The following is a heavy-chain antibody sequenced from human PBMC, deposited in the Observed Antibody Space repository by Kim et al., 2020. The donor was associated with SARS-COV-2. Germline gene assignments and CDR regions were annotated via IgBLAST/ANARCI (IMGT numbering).Heavy chain of an antibody. CDR3: ARGSREGGYFDWLPLQNFDY. V-gene: IGHV3-48*03. D-gene: IGHD3-9*01. CDR1: GFTFSSYE. CDR2: ISSSGSTI. Sequence: GGSLRLSCAASGFTFSSYEMNWVRQAPGKGLEWVSYISSSGSTIYYADSVKGRFTISRDNAKNSLYLQMNSLRAEDTAVYYCARGSREGGYFDWLPLQNFDYWGQGTLVTVSS. J-gene: IGHJ4*02.